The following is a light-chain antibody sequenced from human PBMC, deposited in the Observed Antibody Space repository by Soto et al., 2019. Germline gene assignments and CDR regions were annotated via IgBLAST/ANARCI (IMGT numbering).Light chain of an antibody. CDR2: LNSDGSH. CDR3: QTWGSGIVV. J-gene: IGLJ2*01. Sequence: QLVLTQSPSASASLGASVKLTCTLSSGHSNYAIAWHQQQSEKGPRYLMKLNSDGSHSKGDGIPDRFSGSSSGAERYLTISSLPSEDEADYSCQTWGSGIVVFGGGTKLTVL. CDR1: SGHSNYA. V-gene: IGLV4-69*01.